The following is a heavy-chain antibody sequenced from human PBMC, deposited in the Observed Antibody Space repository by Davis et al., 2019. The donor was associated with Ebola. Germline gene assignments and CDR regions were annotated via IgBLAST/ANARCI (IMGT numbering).Heavy chain of an antibody. J-gene: IGHJ4*02. V-gene: IGHV3-11*01. CDR2: ISSSGSTI. CDR1: GFTFSDYY. D-gene: IGHD3-9*01. Sequence: GGSLRLSCAASGFTFSDYYMSWIRQAPGKGLEWVSYISSSGSTIYYADSVKGRFTISRDNSKNSLYLQMNSLRTEDTALYYCEGGRYFDWLYFDYWGQGTLVTVSS. CDR3: EGGRYFDWLYFDY.